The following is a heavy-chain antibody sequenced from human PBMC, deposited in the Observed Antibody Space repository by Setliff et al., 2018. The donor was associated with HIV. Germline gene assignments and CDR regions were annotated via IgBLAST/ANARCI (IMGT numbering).Heavy chain of an antibody. J-gene: IGHJ6*03. CDR1: GFTFSSYA. Sequence: GGSLRLSCAASGFTFSSYAMSWVRQAPGKGLEWVSGISGSGGSTYYADSVKGRFTISRDNSKNTLCLQMNSLRAEDTAVYYCAKQYSMYYYYYMDVWGKGTTVTVSS. V-gene: IGHV3-23*01. D-gene: IGHD6-6*01. CDR2: ISGSGGST. CDR3: AKQYSMYYYYYMDV.